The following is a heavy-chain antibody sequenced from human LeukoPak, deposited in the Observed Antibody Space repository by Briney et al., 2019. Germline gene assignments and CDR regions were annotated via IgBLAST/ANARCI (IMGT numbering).Heavy chain of an antibody. V-gene: IGHV4-59*01. CDR2: IYYSGST. CDR3: ARTPPGRFLEWLLDY. J-gene: IGHJ4*02. D-gene: IGHD3-3*01. Sequence: SETLSLTCTVSGGSISSYYWSWIRQPPGKELEWIGYIYYSGSTNYNPSLKSRVTISVDTSKNQFSLKLSSVTAADTAVYYCARTPPGRFLEWLLDYWGQGTLVTVSS. CDR1: GGSISSYY.